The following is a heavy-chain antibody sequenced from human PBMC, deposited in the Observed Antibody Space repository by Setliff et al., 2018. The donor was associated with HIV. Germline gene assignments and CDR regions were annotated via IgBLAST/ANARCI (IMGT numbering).Heavy chain of an antibody. CDR3: ARDREAEGDAFDI. CDR2: IISMFGTA. J-gene: IGHJ3*02. Sequence: SVKVSCKASGGTFSRDAISWVRQAPGQGLEWMGGIISMFGTANYAQKFQGRVTITADESTNTAYMELSSLRPEDTAVYYCARDREAEGDAFDIWGQGTMVTVSS. D-gene: IGHD3-10*01. V-gene: IGHV1-69*13. CDR1: GGTFSRDA.